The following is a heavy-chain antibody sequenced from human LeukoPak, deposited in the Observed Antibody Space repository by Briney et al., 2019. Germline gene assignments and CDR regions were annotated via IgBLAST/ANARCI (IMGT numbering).Heavy chain of an antibody. V-gene: IGHV3-21*01. D-gene: IGHD3-3*01. Sequence: GGSLRLSCAASGFTFSSYSMNWVRQAPGKGLEWVSCISSSSSYIDYADPVKGRFTISRDNAKNSLYLQMNSLRAEDTAVYYCAREGAFTISPSWGQGTLVTVSS. CDR2: ISSSSSYI. CDR3: AREGAFTISPS. J-gene: IGHJ5*02. CDR1: GFTFSSYS.